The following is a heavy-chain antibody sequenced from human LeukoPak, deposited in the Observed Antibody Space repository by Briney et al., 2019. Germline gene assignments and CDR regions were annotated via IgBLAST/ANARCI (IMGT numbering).Heavy chain of an antibody. CDR3: ARGIVDTAMVFD. D-gene: IGHD5-18*01. CDR1: GGSISSGGYY. CDR2: IYYSGST. J-gene: IGHJ4*02. V-gene: IGHV4-61*08. Sequence: SSQTLSLTCTVSGGSISSGGYYWSWIRQHPGKGLEWIGYIYYSGSTNYNPSLKSRVTISVDTSKNQFSLKLSSVTAADTAVYYCARGIVDTAMVFDWGQGTLVTVSS.